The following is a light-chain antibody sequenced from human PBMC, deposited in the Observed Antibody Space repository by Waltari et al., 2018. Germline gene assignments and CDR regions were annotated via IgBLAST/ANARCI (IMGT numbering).Light chain of an antibody. CDR3: RKSTQLPWT. Sequence: DIVMTQTPLSLSVTPGQPASISCTSSQSLLHTDGTTYLNWYLQKPGPPPLLLIYEVSSRFSAVPDRFSGSESGTDFTLKIGREKDEDVEVYDCRKSTQLPWTLGQGTTVEIK. CDR2: EVS. CDR1: QSLLHTDGTTY. V-gene: IGKV2D-29*01. J-gene: IGKJ1*01.